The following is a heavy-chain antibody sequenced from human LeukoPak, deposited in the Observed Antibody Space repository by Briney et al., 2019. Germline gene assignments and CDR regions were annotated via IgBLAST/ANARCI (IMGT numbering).Heavy chain of an antibody. D-gene: IGHD2-2*01. Sequence: PGGSLRLSCAASGFTFGSYRMSWVRQAPGKGLEWVANIKQDGGEKYYVDSVKGRFTISRDNAKNSLYLQMNSLRAEDTAVYYCARPFCSSSNCYSQFDCWGQGTLVIVSS. CDR3: ARPFCSSSNCYSQFDC. J-gene: IGHJ4*02. V-gene: IGHV3-7*01. CDR1: GFTFGSYR. CDR2: IKQDGGEK.